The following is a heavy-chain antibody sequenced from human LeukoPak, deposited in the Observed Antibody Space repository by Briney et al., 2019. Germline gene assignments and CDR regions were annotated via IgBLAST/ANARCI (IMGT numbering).Heavy chain of an antibody. CDR1: GDSISSGSYY. CDR2: IYTSGST. J-gene: IGHJ5*02. D-gene: IGHD4-23*01. V-gene: IGHV4-61*02. CDR3: ARYDSGGCWFDP. Sequence: PSQTLSLTCTVSGDSISSGSYYWSWIRQPAGKGLEWIGRIYTSGSTNYNPSLKSRVTISVDTSKNQFSLKLSSVTAADTAVYYCARYDSGGCWFDPWGQGTLVTVSS.